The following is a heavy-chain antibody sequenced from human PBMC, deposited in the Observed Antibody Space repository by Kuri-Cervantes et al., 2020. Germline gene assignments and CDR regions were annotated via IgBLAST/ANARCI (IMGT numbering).Heavy chain of an antibody. Sequence: LSLTCAAPGFTFSNNGMHWVRQAPGKGLEWVAVISYDGSNKYYADSVKGRFTISRDNSKNTLYLQMNSLRAEDTAVYYCAKGLDRITIFGVVIFYYYYYGMDVWGQGTTVTVSS. CDR2: ISYDGSNK. V-gene: IGHV3-30*18. J-gene: IGHJ6*02. D-gene: IGHD3-3*01. CDR1: GFTFSNNG. CDR3: AKGLDRITIFGVVIFYYYYYGMDV.